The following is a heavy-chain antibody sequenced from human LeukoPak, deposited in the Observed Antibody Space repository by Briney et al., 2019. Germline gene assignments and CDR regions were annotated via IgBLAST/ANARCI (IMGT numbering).Heavy chain of an antibody. CDR1: GGSISSYY. V-gene: IGHV4-59*01. CDR3: ARERYSSGWYGDHFDY. J-gene: IGHJ4*02. Sequence: SETLSLTCTVSGGSISSYYWSWIRQPPGKGLEWIGYIYYSGSTNYNPSLKSRVTISVDTSKNQFSLKLRSVTAADTAVYYCARERYSSGWYGDHFDYWGQGTLVTVSS. CDR2: IYYSGST. D-gene: IGHD6-19*01.